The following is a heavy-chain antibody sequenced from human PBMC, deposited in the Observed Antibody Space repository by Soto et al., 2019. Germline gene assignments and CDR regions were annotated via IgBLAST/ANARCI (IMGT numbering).Heavy chain of an antibody. Sequence: AETLPLTCTVSGVSISSSICYWGWIRQPPGKGLEWIGSIYYSGSTYYNPSLKSRVTISVDTSKNQFSLKLSSVTAADTAVYYCARQDLIVVVPAALYNWFDPWGQGTLVTVSS. CDR1: GVSISSSICY. D-gene: IGHD2-2*01. V-gene: IGHV4-39*01. CDR2: IYYSGST. CDR3: ARQDLIVVVPAALYNWFDP. J-gene: IGHJ5*02.